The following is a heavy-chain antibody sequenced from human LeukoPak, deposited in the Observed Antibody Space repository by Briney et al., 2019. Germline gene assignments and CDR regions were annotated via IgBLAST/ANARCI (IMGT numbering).Heavy chain of an antibody. CDR2: IYYSGST. Sequence: PSETLSLTCTVSGGSISSYYWSWIRQPPGKGLEWIGYIYYSGSTNYNPSLKSRVTISVDTSKNQFSLKLSSVTAADTAVYYCARTVSVETSYPYFDYWGQGTLVTVSS. J-gene: IGHJ4*02. CDR1: GGSISSYY. V-gene: IGHV4-59*01. D-gene: IGHD2-2*01. CDR3: ARTVSVETSYPYFDY.